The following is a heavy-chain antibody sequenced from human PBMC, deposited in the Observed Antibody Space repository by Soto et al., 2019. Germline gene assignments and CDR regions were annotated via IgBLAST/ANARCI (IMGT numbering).Heavy chain of an antibody. CDR2: ISAGGYNT. D-gene: IGHD1-26*01. Sequence: GGSLRLSCAASGFTFSTYAINWVRQAPGKGLEWVSAISAGGYNTDYADSVKGRFTISRDNSKNTLYLQMNSLSAEDTAVYYCAKDHTVYSGYDYYYGMDVWGQGTTVTVSS. CDR3: AKDHTVYSGYDYYYGMDV. CDR1: GFTFSTYA. J-gene: IGHJ6*02. V-gene: IGHV3-23*01.